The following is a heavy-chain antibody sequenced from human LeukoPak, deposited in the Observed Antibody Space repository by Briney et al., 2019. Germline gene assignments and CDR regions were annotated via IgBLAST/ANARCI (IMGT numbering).Heavy chain of an antibody. J-gene: IGHJ6*03. D-gene: IGHD6-19*01. CDR3: ARDEHSSGWSQKDYYYYYMDV. Sequence: GGSLRLSCAASGFTFSSYWMSWVRQAPGKGLEWVANIKQDGSEKYYVDSVKGRFTISRDNAKNSLYLQMNSLRAEDTAVYYCARDEHSSGWSQKDYYYYYMDVWGKGTTVTVSS. CDR2: IKQDGSEK. CDR1: GFTFSSYW. V-gene: IGHV3-7*01.